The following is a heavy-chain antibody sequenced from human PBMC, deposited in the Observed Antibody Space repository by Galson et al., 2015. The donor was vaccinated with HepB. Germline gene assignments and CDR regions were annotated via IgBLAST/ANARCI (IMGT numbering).Heavy chain of an antibody. D-gene: IGHD2-8*01. V-gene: IGHV3-74*01. Sequence: SLRLSCAASGFTFSNFWMHWVRQAPGKGLVWVSRINTDGSSTNYADSVKGRFTISRDNAQNTLYLQMNSLRAEDTAVYYCARGFRDCTNAVCQNWFDAWSQGTLVSVSS. J-gene: IGHJ5*02. CDR2: INTDGSST. CDR1: GFTFSNFW. CDR3: ARGFRDCTNAVCQNWFDA.